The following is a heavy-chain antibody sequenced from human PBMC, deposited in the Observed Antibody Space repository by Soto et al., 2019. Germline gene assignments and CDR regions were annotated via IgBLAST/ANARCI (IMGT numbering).Heavy chain of an antibody. CDR3: AKPHGYCSSTSCRVVKVGFDY. CDR2: ISGSGDSA. D-gene: IGHD2-2*01. Sequence: EVQLLESGGGLVQRGESLRLSCAASGFIFSSYAMGWVRQAPGKGLEWVSAISGSGDSADYADSVKGRFTISRDNSKNTLYLQMNSLRAEDTAVYYCAKPHGYCSSTSCRVVKVGFDYWGQGTLVTVSP. V-gene: IGHV3-23*01. J-gene: IGHJ4*02. CDR1: GFIFSSYA.